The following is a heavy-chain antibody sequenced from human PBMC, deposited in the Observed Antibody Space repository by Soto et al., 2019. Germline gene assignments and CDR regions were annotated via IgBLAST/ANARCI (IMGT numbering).Heavy chain of an antibody. Sequence: GESLKISCKGSGYSFTSYWIGWVRQMPGKGLEWMGIIYPGDSDTRYSPSFQGQVTISADKSISTAYLQWSSLKASDTAVYYCARRGGSSSWYEDYYYGMDVWGQGTTVTVSS. CDR3: ARRGGSSSWYEDYYYGMDV. V-gene: IGHV5-51*01. D-gene: IGHD6-13*01. CDR2: IYPGDSDT. J-gene: IGHJ6*02. CDR1: GYSFTSYW.